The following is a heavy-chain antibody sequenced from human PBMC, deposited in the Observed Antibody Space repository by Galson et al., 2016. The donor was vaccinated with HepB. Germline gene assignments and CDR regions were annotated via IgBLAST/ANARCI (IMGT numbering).Heavy chain of an antibody. CDR3: ARQRGFCSSSSCSARLDGISWYHCDS. V-gene: IGHV4-39*02. CDR1: GGSIRSRDYY. D-gene: IGHD2-2*01. Sequence: ETLSLTCSVSGGSIRSRDYYWGWIRQSPGKGLEWIGSIFYSGTTYYNPSLRSRVAISVDTSKNHFSLTLNSATAADRSVYFCARQRGFCSSSSCSARLDGISWYHCDSWGQGTLVTVSS. J-gene: IGHJ4*02. CDR2: IFYSGTT.